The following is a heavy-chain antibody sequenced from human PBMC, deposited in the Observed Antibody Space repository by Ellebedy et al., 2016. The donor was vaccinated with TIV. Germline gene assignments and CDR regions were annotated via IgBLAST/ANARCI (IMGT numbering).Heavy chain of an antibody. D-gene: IGHD6-6*01. Sequence: WFRQPPGKGLEWIGSIYYSGSTYYNPSLKNRVTISVDTSKNHFSLKLSSVTAADTAVYYCARHVPYFEYWGQGTLVTVSS. CDR3: ARHVPYFEY. V-gene: IGHV4-39*01. J-gene: IGHJ4*02. CDR2: IYYSGST.